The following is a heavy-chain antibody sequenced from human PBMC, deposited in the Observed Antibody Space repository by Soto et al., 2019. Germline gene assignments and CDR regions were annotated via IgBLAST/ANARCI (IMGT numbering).Heavy chain of an antibody. CDR3: VRDMDVSGYARFDY. J-gene: IGHJ4*02. CDR1: GSTFSSYA. D-gene: IGHD3-22*01. CDR2: ISWNSGNI. Sequence: GGSLRLSCAASGSTFSSYAMSWVRQAPGKGLEWVSGISWNSGNIGYADSVKGRFTISRDNAENSLYLQMNSLRVEDTALYYCVRDMDVSGYARFDYWGQGTLVTVSS. V-gene: IGHV3-9*01.